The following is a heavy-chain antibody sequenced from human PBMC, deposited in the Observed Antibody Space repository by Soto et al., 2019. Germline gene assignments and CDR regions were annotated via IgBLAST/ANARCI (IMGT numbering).Heavy chain of an antibody. D-gene: IGHD3-10*01. CDR2: IKSKTDGGTT. V-gene: IGHV3-15*07. CDR3: FTDYYNATSVVLFYY. Sequence: PGGSLRLSCAASCFTFGSSWLNWVRQAPGKGLEWVGRIKSKTDGGTTDFAAPVKGSFAISRDDSKNMVYLQMNSLKTEDTGIYYFFTDYYNATSVVLFYYRAQGSVVPVSS. J-gene: IGHJ4*01. CDR1: CFTFGSSW.